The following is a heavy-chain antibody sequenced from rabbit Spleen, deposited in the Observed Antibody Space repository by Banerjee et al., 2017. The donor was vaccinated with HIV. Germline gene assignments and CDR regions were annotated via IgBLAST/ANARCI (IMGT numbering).Heavy chain of an antibody. Sequence: QEQLVESGGGLVQPGESLTLSCKASGFDFSNYGVSWVRQAPGKGLEWIGYIDVVFGTTYYARWAKGRFTISRTSSTTVTLRMTSLTAADTATYFCARDAGTSFSTYGMDLWGPGTLVTVS. CDR2: IDVVFGTT. CDR3: ARDAGTSFSTYGMDL. CDR1: GFDFSNYG. V-gene: IGHV1S39*01. D-gene: IGHD8-1*01. J-gene: IGHJ6*01.